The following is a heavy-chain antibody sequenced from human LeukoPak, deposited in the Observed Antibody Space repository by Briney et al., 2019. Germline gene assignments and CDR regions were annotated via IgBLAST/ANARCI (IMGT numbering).Heavy chain of an antibody. Sequence: SETLSLTCTVSGGSISSSSYYWGWIRQPPGKGLEWIGYIYYSGSTNYNPSLKSRVTISVDTSKNQFSLKLSSVTAADTAVYYCARADGFWSGYSDFDYWGQGTLVTVSS. CDR3: ARADGFWSGYSDFDY. CDR1: GGSISSSSYY. V-gene: IGHV4-61*05. D-gene: IGHD3-3*01. CDR2: IYYSGST. J-gene: IGHJ4*02.